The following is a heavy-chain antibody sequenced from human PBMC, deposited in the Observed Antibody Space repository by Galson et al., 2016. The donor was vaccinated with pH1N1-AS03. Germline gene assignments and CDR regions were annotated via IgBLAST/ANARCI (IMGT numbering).Heavy chain of an antibody. J-gene: IGHJ4*02. CDR2: ISSNSAST. V-gene: IGHV3-21*04. CDR3: ATNALKVRVDY. D-gene: IGHD1-1*01. Sequence: SLRLSCAASRFTFSSYGMNWVRQAPGKGLEWISSISSNSASTYYADSLKGRVTISRDNSKNTVYLQMTSLRAEDTAVYYCATNALKVRVDYWGQGTLVTVSS. CDR1: RFTFSSYG.